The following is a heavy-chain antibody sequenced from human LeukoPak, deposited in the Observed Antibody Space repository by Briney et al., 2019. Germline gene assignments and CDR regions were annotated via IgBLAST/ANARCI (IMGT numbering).Heavy chain of an antibody. CDR3: ARQDSGSPPGDY. V-gene: IGHV3-30*04. J-gene: IGHJ4*02. CDR2: ISYDGSNK. CDR1: GFTFSSYA. D-gene: IGHD1-26*01. Sequence: GSLRLSCAASGFTFSSYAMHWVRQAPGKGLEWVAVISYDGSNKYYADSVKGRFTISRDNSKNTLYLQMNSLRAEDTVVYYCARQDSGSPPGDYWGQGTLVTVSS.